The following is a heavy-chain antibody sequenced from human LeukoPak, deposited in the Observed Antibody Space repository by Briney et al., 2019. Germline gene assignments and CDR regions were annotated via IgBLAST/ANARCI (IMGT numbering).Heavy chain of an antibody. CDR3: ARERADLSSSDAFDI. D-gene: IGHD6-13*01. CDR1: GYTFTGYY. Sequence: ASVKVSCKASGYTFTGYYMHWVRQAPGQGLEWMGWINPNSGGTNYAQKFQGRVTMTRDTSISTAYMELSRLRSDDTAVYYCARERADLSSSDAFDIWGQGTMVTVSS. CDR2: INPNSGGT. J-gene: IGHJ3*02. V-gene: IGHV1-2*02.